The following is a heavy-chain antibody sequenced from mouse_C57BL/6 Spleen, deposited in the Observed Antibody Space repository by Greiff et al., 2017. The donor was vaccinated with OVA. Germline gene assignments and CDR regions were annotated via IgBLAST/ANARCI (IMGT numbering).Heavy chain of an antibody. D-gene: IGHD1-1*01. CDR1: GYTFTDYN. CDR3: AIEGAYYGSSGFDY. J-gene: IGHJ2*01. V-gene: IGHV1-22*01. CDR2: INPNNGGT. Sequence: EVQLQESGPELVKPGASVKMSCKASGYTFTDYNMHWVKQSHGKSLEWIGYINPNNGGTSYNQKFKGKATLTVNKSSSTAYMELRSLTSEDSAVYYCAIEGAYYGSSGFDYWGQGTTLTVSS.